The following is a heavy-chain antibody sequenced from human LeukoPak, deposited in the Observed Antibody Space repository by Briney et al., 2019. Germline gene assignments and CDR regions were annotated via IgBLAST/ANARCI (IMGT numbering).Heavy chain of an antibody. D-gene: IGHD3-10*01. CDR1: GYTFTNYD. V-gene: IGHV1-8*01. Sequence: GASVKVSCKASGYTFTNYDINWVRQATGQGLEWMGWMNPNTGNTGYAQNFQGRVTMTRNTSMSTAYMELSSLRSEDTAIYYCATEPYGRRFDPWGQGTLVTVSS. CDR2: MNPNTGNT. J-gene: IGHJ5*02. CDR3: ATEPYGRRFDP.